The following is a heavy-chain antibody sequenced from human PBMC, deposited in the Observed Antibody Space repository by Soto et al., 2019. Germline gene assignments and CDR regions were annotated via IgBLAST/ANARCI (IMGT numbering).Heavy chain of an antibody. CDR3: ARDATLYDSSGYYYLY. CDR2: IIPIFGTA. CDR1: GGTFRRYS. V-gene: IGHV1-69*13. D-gene: IGHD3-22*01. Sequence: GASVKVSCKPSGGTFRRYSISWVRQAPGQGLEWMGGIIPIFGTANYAQKFQGRVTITADESTRTAYMELSSLRSEDTAMYYCARDATLYDSSGYYYLYWGQGTLVTVS. J-gene: IGHJ4*02.